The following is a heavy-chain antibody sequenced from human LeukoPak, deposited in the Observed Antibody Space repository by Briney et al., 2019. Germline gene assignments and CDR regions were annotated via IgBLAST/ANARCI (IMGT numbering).Heavy chain of an antibody. Sequence: GRSLRLSCAASGFTFSSYGLHWVRQAPGKGLEWLALISYDGSDKYYVDSVKGRFTISRDTSKNTLYLQMNSLRAEDTAVYYCAKDEVTGLDYWGQGTLVTVSS. CDR3: AKDEVTGLDY. CDR2: ISYDGSDK. D-gene: IGHD3-9*01. J-gene: IGHJ4*02. CDR1: GFTFSSYG. V-gene: IGHV3-30*18.